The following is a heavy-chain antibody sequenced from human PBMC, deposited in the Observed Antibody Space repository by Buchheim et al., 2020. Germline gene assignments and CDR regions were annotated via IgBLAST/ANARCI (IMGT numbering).Heavy chain of an antibody. Sequence: QVQLQESGPGLVKPSETLSLTCTVSGGSISSYYWSWIRQPPGKGLEWIGYIYYSGSTNYNPSLKSRVTISVDTSKNQFSLKLSSVTAADTAVYYCARGGDFWSGYYRLRYYGMDVWGQGTT. CDR1: GGSISSYY. J-gene: IGHJ6*02. D-gene: IGHD3-3*01. V-gene: IGHV4-59*01. CDR2: IYYSGST. CDR3: ARGGDFWSGYYRLRYYGMDV.